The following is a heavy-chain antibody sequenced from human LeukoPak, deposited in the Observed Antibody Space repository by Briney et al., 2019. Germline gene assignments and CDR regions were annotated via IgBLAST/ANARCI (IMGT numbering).Heavy chain of an antibody. Sequence: SGGSLRLSCAASGFTFSTYSMNWVRRAPGKGLECVSYISTSGSYIYHADSVKGRFTISRDNAKNSLYLQMNSLRAEDTAVYYCARDNYYSVMDVWGQGTTVTVSS. CDR1: GFTFSTYS. V-gene: IGHV3-21*01. J-gene: IGHJ6*02. CDR3: ARDNYYSVMDV. CDR2: ISTSGSYI.